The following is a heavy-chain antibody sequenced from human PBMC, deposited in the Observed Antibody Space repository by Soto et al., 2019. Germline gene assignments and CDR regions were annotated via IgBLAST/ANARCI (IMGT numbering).Heavy chain of an antibody. CDR3: ARDGDGRMTTNPYYYNGMDV. Sequence: SETLSLTCTVSGGSIGSSSYYWGWIRQPPGKGLEWIGSIYYSGSTYYNPSLKSRVTISVDTSKNQFSLKLSSVTAADTSVYYCARDGDGRMTTNPYYYNGMDVWGPGTTVTVSS. CDR2: IYYSGST. D-gene: IGHD4-4*01. J-gene: IGHJ6*02. V-gene: IGHV4-39*07. CDR1: GGSIGSSSYY.